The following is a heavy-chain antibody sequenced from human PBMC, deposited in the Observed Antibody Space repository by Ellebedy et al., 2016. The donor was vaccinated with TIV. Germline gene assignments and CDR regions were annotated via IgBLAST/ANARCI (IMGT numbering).Heavy chain of an antibody. CDR3: ARGMDSIAARRFDY. Sequence: ASVKVSCXASGYTFTSYGISWVRQAPGQGLEWMGWISAYNGNTNYAQKLQGRVTMTTDTSTSTAYMELRSLGSDDTAVYYCARGMDSIAARRFDYWGQGTLVTVSS. CDR2: ISAYNGNT. V-gene: IGHV1-18*01. J-gene: IGHJ4*02. CDR1: GYTFTSYG. D-gene: IGHD6-6*01.